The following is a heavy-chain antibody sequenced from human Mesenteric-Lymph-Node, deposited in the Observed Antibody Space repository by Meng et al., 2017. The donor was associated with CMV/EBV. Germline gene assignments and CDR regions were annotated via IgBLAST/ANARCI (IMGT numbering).Heavy chain of an antibody. D-gene: IGHD2-2*01. CDR3: ARDGGYCISTSCSYYYGMDV. J-gene: IGHJ6*02. CDR1: GGSISTYY. CDR2: LYYTANT. V-gene: IGHV4-59*01. Sequence: SETLSLTCTVSGGSISTYYWSWIRQPPGKGLERIGYLYYTANTYYNPSLKSRVTISVDTSKNQFSLKLSSVTAADTAVYYCARDGGYCISTSCSYYYGMDVWGQGTTVTVSS.